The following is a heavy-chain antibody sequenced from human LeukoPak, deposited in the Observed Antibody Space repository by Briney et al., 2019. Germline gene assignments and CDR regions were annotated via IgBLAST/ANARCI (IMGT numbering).Heavy chain of an antibody. D-gene: IGHD6-19*01. CDR3: AKDLWAVAGD. CDR1: GFTFSSYS. Sequence: GGSLRLSCAASGFTFSSYSMNWVRQAPGKGLEWVSSISSSSSYIYYADSVKGRFTISRDNSKNTLYLQMNSLRAEDTAVYYCAKDLWAVAGDWGQGTLVTVSS. CDR2: ISSSSSYI. V-gene: IGHV3-21*04. J-gene: IGHJ4*02.